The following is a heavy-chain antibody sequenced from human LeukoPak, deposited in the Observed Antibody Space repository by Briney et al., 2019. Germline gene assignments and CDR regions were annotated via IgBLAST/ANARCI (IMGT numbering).Heavy chain of an antibody. CDR1: GYSISRSYL. CDR2: TSHDGSS. Sequence: SETLSLTCTVSGYSISRSYLWGWVRQPPGKAPEWIGSTSHDGSSYQNPSLKSRATISIDTSKNQFSLKITSLTAADTAVYYCVRGGLGDFDNWGQGILGTVSS. D-gene: IGHD3/OR15-3a*01. J-gene: IGHJ4*02. V-gene: IGHV4-38-2*02. CDR3: VRGGLGDFDN.